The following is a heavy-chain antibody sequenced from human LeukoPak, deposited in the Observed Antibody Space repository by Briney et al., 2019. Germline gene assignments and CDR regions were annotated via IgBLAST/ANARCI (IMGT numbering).Heavy chain of an antibody. D-gene: IGHD3-10*01. CDR2: ISAYNGNT. Sequence: ASVKVSCKASGYTFTSYGISWVRQAPGQGLEWMGWISAYNGNTNYAQKLQGRVTMTTDTSTSTAYMELRSLRSDDTAVYYCARDPQQEFFGYYYGTDVWGQGTTVTVSS. CDR1: GYTFTSYG. CDR3: ARDPQQEFFGYYYGTDV. V-gene: IGHV1-18*01. J-gene: IGHJ6*02.